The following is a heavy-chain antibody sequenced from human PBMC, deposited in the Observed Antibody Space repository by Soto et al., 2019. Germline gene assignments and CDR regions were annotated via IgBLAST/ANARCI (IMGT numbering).Heavy chain of an antibody. CDR2: ISGGGDTT. Sequence: EAQLLESGGGLVQPGGSLRLSCAASGFTFNNYAMTWVRQAPGKGLEWVSAISGGGDTTSYADSVKGRFTVSRDGSKNTLYLQMSSRRAEDTALYYCAKGRGGSGSLTPRVDFWGQGTLVTVSS. CDR1: GFTFNNYA. CDR3: AKGRGGSGSLTPRVDF. D-gene: IGHD3-10*01. V-gene: IGHV3-23*01. J-gene: IGHJ4*02.